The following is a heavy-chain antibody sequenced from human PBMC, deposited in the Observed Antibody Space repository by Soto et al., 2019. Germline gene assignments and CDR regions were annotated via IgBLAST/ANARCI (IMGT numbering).Heavy chain of an antibody. CDR2: IITLFDTP. D-gene: IGHD5-12*01. CDR1: GGTFRNYA. CDR3: AQGRLRSWFDP. V-gene: IGHV1-69*01. Sequence: QVQLVQSGAEVKKPGSSVKVSCTASGGTFRNYAFSWLRQAPGQGLEWMGGIITLFDTPNYAQKFQGRVTFTANESTSTAYMELSRLRSEDTAVYYCAQGRLRSWFDPWGQGTLVTVSS. J-gene: IGHJ5*02.